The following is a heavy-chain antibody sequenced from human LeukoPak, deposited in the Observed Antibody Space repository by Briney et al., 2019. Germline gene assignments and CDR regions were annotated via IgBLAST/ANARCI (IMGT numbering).Heavy chain of an antibody. CDR1: GFSCSSVA. CDR2: IGGSGGTT. V-gene: IGHV3-23*01. J-gene: IGHJ4*02. CDR3: AKDINDYVWGSYRALD. D-gene: IGHD3-16*02. Sequence: GGYLRLSWAAAGFSCSSVAMSCVRQAPGKELEWVSGIGGSGGTTDYGGCVRGRITSSRGNCKKDVDLQRSSLRGKDTAVYYSAKDINDYVWGSYRALDWGQGTPVTLSS.